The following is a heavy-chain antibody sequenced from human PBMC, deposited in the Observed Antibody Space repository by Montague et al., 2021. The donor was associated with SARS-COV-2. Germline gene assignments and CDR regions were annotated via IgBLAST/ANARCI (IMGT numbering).Heavy chain of an antibody. CDR1: GFSLSTSGMC. CDR3: ARSFSIFGVVIIPAYFDY. J-gene: IGHJ4*02. CDR2: IDWDDDK. D-gene: IGHD3-3*01. V-gene: IGHV2-70*01. Sequence: PALVKPTQTLTLTCTFSGFSLSTSGMCASWIRQPPGKALEWLALIDWDDDKYYSTSLKTRLTISKDTSKNQVVLTMTNMDPVDTATYYCARSFSIFGVVIIPAYFDYWGQGTLVTVSS.